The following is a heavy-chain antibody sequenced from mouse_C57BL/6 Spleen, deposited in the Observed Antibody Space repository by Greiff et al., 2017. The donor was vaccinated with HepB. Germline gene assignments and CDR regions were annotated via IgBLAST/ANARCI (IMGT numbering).Heavy chain of an antibody. Sequence: QVQLQQPGAELVKPGASVKMSCKASGYTFTSYWITWVKQRPGQGLEWIGDIYPGSGSTNYNEKFKSMATLTVDTSSSTAYMQLSSLTSEDSAVYYCAQSTMVTHWYFDVWGTGTTVTVSS. V-gene: IGHV1-55*01. J-gene: IGHJ1*03. CDR2: IYPGSGST. CDR1: GYTFTSYW. CDR3: AQSTMVTHWYFDV. D-gene: IGHD2-1*01.